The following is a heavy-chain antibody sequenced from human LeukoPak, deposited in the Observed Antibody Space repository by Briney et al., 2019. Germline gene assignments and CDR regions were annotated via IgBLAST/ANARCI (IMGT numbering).Heavy chain of an antibody. J-gene: IGHJ6*02. Sequence: SETLSLTCTVSGGSISHYYWSWIRQSPGKGLEWIGYIYYSGTTNYNPSLKSRVTISVDTSRNQFSLQLRSVTAADTVVYYCAREDPQTTVPEGMDVWGQGTTAIVSS. CDR1: GGSISHYY. CDR3: AREDPQTTVPEGMDV. D-gene: IGHD4-17*01. V-gene: IGHV4-59*01. CDR2: IYYSGTT.